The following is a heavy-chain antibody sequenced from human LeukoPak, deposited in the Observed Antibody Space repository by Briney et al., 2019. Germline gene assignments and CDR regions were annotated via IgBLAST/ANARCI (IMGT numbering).Heavy chain of an antibody. J-gene: IGHJ3*01. Sequence: GGSLRLSFAASGFPFNSNVMHWVRPAPGKGVEWVAAISHDGNNKYYCDSVKGRFTISRDNSKNTLYLKMNSLRAEDTAVYYCARASTWVPGEDSSGYYYPYAFDLWGQGTMVTVSS. CDR2: ISHDGNNK. CDR3: ARASTWVPGEDSSGYYYPYAFDL. D-gene: IGHD3-22*01. V-gene: IGHV3-30-3*01. CDR1: GFPFNSNV.